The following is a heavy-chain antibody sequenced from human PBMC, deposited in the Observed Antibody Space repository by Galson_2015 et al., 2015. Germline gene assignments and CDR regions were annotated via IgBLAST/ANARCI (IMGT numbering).Heavy chain of an antibody. V-gene: IGHV1-24*01. J-gene: IGHJ6*03. CDR3: ATDQRVHTIFGGRYYYMDV. CDR2: FDPEDGET. D-gene: IGHD3-3*01. Sequence: SVKVSCKVSGYTLTDLSMHWARQAPGKGLEWMGGFDPEDGETIYAQKFQGRVTMTEDTSTDTAYMELSSLRSEDTAVYYCATDQRVHTIFGGRYYYMDVWGKGTTVTVSS. CDR1: GYTLTDLS.